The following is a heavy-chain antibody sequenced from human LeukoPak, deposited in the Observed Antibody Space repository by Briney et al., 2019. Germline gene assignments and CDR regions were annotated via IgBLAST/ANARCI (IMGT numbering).Heavy chain of an antibody. CDR1: GGTFSSYA. CDR3: ARLDIAVAGTPGSY. V-gene: IGHV1-69*01. CDR2: IIPIFGTA. D-gene: IGHD6-19*01. Sequence: SVTVSCKAAGGTFSSYAISWVRQAPGQGLEWMGGIIPIFGTATYAQKFQGSVTITADESTSTAYMELSSLTSEDTAVYYCARLDIAVAGTPGSYWGQGTLVTVSS. J-gene: IGHJ4*02.